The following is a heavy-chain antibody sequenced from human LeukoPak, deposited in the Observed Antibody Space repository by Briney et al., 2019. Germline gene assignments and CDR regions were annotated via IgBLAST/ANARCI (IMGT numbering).Heavy chain of an antibody. D-gene: IGHD3-22*01. V-gene: IGHV3-30*03. J-gene: IGHJ6*02. Sequence: GGSLRLSCAASGFTFSRYSMHWVRQAPGKGLEWVAVISYDGSNKYYADSVKGRFTISRDNSKNTLYLQMNSLRAEDTAVYYCAREGDSSGYYLGDYYGMDVWGQGTTVTVSS. CDR2: ISYDGSNK. CDR1: GFTFSRYS. CDR3: AREGDSSGYYLGDYYGMDV.